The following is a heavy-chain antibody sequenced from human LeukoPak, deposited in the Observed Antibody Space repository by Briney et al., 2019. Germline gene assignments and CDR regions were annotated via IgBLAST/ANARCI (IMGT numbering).Heavy chain of an antibody. CDR3: TRVIYYYGMDV. V-gene: IGHV3-49*03. CDR2: IRSKAYGGIT. J-gene: IGHJ6*02. Sequence: GGSLRLSCTASGFTFGDYAMSWFRQAPGKGLEWVGFIRSKAYGGITEYAASVKGRFTISRDDSKSIAYLQMNSLKTEDTAVYYCTRVIYYYGMDVWGQGTTVTVSS. CDR1: GFTFGDYA.